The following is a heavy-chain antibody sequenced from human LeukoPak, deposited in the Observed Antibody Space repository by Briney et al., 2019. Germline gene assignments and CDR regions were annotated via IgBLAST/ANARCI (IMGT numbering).Heavy chain of an antibody. Sequence: SETLSLTCTVSGGSISSYYWSWIRQPPGKGLEWIGEINHSGSTNYNPSLKSRATISVDTSKNQFSLKLSSVTAADTAVYYCARVKAVVASLDYWGQGTLVTVSS. J-gene: IGHJ4*02. D-gene: IGHD2-15*01. CDR1: GGSISSYY. V-gene: IGHV4-34*01. CDR3: ARVKAVVASLDY. CDR2: INHSGST.